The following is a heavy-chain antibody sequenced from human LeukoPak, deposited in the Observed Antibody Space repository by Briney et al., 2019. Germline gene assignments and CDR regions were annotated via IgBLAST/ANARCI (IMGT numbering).Heavy chain of an antibody. CDR1: GFTFSSYA. J-gene: IGHJ4*02. V-gene: IGHV3-30*04. D-gene: IGHD6-19*01. CDR2: ISYDGSNK. Sequence: GGSLRLSCAASGFTFSSYAMHWVRQAPGKGLEWVAVISYDGSNKYYADSAKGRFTISRDNSKNTLYLQMNSLRVEDTAVYYCARDLRHSSTDYWGQGTLVTVSS. CDR3: ARDLRHSSTDY.